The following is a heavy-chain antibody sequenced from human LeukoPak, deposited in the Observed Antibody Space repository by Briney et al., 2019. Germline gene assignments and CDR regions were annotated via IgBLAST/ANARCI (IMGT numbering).Heavy chain of an antibody. D-gene: IGHD4/OR15-4a*01. V-gene: IGHV3-30-3*01. CDR2: ISYDGSNK. CDR1: GFSFSSYS. Sequence: GGSLRLSCAASGFSFSSYSMNWVRQAPGKGLEWVTVISYDGSNKYYADSVKGRFIISRDNSKNTLYLRMNSLRAEDTAVYYCAGDRDDYYFDYWGQGTLVTVSS. J-gene: IGHJ4*02. CDR3: AGDRDDYYFDY.